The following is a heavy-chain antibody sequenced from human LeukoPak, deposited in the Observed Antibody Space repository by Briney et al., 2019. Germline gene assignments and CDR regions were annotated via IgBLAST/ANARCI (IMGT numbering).Heavy chain of an antibody. CDR1: GGSISSGGYY. Sequence: SQTLSLTCTVSGGSISSGGYYWSWISQHPGKGLERIGYIYYSGSTYYNPSLKSRVTISVDTSKNQFSLKLSSVTAADTAVYYCARYFHGKHWNYYFDYWGQGTLVTVSS. CDR3: ARYFHGKHWNYYFDY. D-gene: IGHD1-7*01. CDR2: IYYSGST. J-gene: IGHJ4*02. V-gene: IGHV4-31*03.